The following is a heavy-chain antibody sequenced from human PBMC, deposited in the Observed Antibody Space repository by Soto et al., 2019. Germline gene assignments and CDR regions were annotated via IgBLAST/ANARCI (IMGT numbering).Heavy chain of an antibody. CDR1: GGSISSYY. J-gene: IGHJ4*02. CDR2: IYYSGST. V-gene: IGHV4-59*08. CDR3: ASGNDNQLFDY. D-gene: IGHD1-1*01. Sequence: SETLSLTCTVSGGSISSYYWSWIRQPPGKGLEWIGYIYYSGSTNYNPSLKSRVTISVDTSKNQFSLKRSSVTAADTAVYYCASGNDNQLFDYWGQGTLVTVSS.